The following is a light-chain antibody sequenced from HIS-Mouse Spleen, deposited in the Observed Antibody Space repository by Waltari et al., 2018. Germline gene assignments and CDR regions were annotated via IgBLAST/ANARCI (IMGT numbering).Light chain of an antibody. CDR2: AAS. Sequence: DIQLTQSPSFLSASVGDRVTITCRASQGLSSYLAWYQQKPGTAPKLLIYAASTLQSGVPSRFSGSGSGTEFALSFRRLQAEDFAAFYCETLNSYPRTFGQGTKVE. CDR1: QGLSSY. J-gene: IGKJ1*01. CDR3: ETLNSYPRT. V-gene: IGKV1-9*01.